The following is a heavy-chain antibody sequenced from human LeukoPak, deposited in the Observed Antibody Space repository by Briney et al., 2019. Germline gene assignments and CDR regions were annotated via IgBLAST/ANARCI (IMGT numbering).Heavy chain of an antibody. D-gene: IGHD6-19*01. CDR1: GGSISSGDYY. J-gene: IGHJ6*02. V-gene: IGHV4-34*01. Sequence: SETLSLTCTVSGGSISSGDYYWSWIRQPPGKGLEWIGEINHSGSTNYNPSLKSRVTISVDTSKNQFSLKLSSVTAADTAVYYCAIAVAGIFYYGMDVWGQGTTVTVSS. CDR2: INHSGST. CDR3: AIAVAGIFYYGMDV.